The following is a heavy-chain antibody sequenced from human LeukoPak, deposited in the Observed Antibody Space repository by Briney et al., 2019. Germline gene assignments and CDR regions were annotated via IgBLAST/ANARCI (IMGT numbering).Heavy chain of an antibody. D-gene: IGHD3-22*01. CDR2: IRYDGSNK. J-gene: IGHJ4*02. Sequence: GGSLRLSCAASGFTFSSYGMHWVRQAPGKGLEWVAFIRYDGSNKYYADSVKGRFTISRDNSKNTLYLQMNSLRAEDTAVYYCAKGPFDYYDSSGSPLYFDYWGQGTLVTVSS. CDR3: AKGPFDYYDSSGSPLYFDY. V-gene: IGHV3-30*02. CDR1: GFTFSSYG.